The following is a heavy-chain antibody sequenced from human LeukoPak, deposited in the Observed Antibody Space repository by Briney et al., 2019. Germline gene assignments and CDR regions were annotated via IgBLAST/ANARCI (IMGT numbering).Heavy chain of an antibody. CDR1: GFTFRSYA. Sequence: AGGSLRLSCAVSGFTFRSYAMSWVRQAPGKGLVWVSSSRDSGDGAYFADSVKGRFTISRDNSKNTLYLQMNSLRAEDTALYYCAKNGASFIFDIWGQGTMVTVSS. CDR3: AKNGASFIFDI. V-gene: IGHV3-23*01. D-gene: IGHD2-2*01. J-gene: IGHJ3*02. CDR2: SRDSGDGA.